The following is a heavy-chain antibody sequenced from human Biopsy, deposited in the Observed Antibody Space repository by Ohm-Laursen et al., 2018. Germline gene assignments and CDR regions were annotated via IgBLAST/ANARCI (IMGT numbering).Heavy chain of an antibody. J-gene: IGHJ4*02. CDR3: ASRGLVMASDYYFDD. CDR2: IYYSGST. CDR1: GVYISDYY. V-gene: IGHV4-59*08. Sequence: SQTLSLTCCVSGVYISDYYWSWIRQPPGRGLEWVGSIYYSGSTNYNPSLKSRVTISADTSKRQLSLHLTSVTAADTAVYYCASRGLVMASDYYFDDWGQGTLVTVSS. D-gene: IGHD3/OR15-3a*01.